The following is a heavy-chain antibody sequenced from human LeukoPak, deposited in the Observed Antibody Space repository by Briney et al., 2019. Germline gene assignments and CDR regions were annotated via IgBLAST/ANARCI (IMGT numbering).Heavy chain of an antibody. J-gene: IGHJ4*02. D-gene: IGHD3-10*01. CDR1: GYSFTTYG. CDR2: MNPNSGNT. Sequence: ASVKVSCKASGYSFTTYGISWVRQAPGQGLEWMGWMNPNSGNTGYAQKFQGRVTMTRNTSISTAYMELSSLRSEDTAVYYCARDRGEGYYFDYWGQGTLVTVSS. CDR3: ARDRGEGYYFDY. V-gene: IGHV1-8*02.